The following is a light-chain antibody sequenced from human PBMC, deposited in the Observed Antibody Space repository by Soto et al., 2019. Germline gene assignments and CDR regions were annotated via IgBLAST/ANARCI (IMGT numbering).Light chain of an antibody. J-gene: IGKJ1*01. CDR1: QSVTTF. V-gene: IGKV3-11*01. CDR2: DAS. CDR3: QQYNDWWT. Sequence: EIVLTQSPVTLSLSPGERATLSCRASQSVTTFLAWYQQKPGQAPRLLIYDASKRATGIPARFSGSGSGTDFTLTISSLEPEDFAVYYCQQYNDWWTFGQGTKVEIK.